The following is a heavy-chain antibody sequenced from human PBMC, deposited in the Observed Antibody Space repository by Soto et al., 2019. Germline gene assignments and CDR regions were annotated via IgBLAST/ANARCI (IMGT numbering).Heavy chain of an antibody. Sequence: SETLSLTCTVSGGSISSGDFYWSWIRQPPGKGLEWIGYIYYSGSTHYNPSLKSRVTISVDTSKNQFSLKLRSVTAADTAVYYCARVRDSGGYYYVLDYWGQGTLVTVSS. CDR2: IYYSGST. J-gene: IGHJ4*02. CDR1: GGSISSGDFY. V-gene: IGHV4-30-4*01. D-gene: IGHD3-22*01. CDR3: ARVRDSGGYYYVLDY.